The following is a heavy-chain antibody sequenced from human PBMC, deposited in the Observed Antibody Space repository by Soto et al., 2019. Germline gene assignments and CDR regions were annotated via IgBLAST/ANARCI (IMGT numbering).Heavy chain of an antibody. V-gene: IGHV3-49*03. D-gene: IGHD1-26*01. J-gene: IGHJ4*02. Sequence: GGSLRLSCTASGFTFGDYAMSWFRQAPGKGLEWVGFIRSKAYGGTTEYAASVKGRFTISRDDSKSIAYLQMNSLKTEDTAVYYCSTKIVGARSHPYDFEYWGQGTLVTVSS. CDR3: STKIVGARSHPYDFEY. CDR2: IRSKAYGGTT. CDR1: GFTFGDYA.